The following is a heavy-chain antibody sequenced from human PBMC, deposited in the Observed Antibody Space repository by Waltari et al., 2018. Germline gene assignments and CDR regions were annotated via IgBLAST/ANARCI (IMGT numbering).Heavy chain of an antibody. J-gene: IGHJ4*02. CDR3: ATQSWSNFEY. V-gene: IGHV3-7*01. CDR2: IKEDGSEK. CDR1: EFTFAYYW. Sequence: EVHLVESGGGWVQPGGSLRLSCAASEFTFAYYWVTWVRQAPGKGLEWVANIKEDGSEKYYVDAVKGRFTISRDNAKNSLYLQMSSLRVEDTAVYYCATQSWSNFEYWGQGTLVTVSS. D-gene: IGHD3-3*01.